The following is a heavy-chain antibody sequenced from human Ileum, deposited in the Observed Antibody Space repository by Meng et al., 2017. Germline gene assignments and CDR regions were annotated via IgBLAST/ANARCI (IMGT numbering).Heavy chain of an antibody. CDR3: AKVTYYYDSRGYFAWYFYGIDV. D-gene: IGHD3-22*01. CDR1: GGSINSSNSY. Sequence: SETLSLTCSVSGGSINSSNSYWAWIRQPPGKGLEWIGSSYHSGDAYYKPSLQSRVAISVDTSKNQFSLRLMPMTAADTAVYYCAKVTYYYDSRGYFAWYFYGIDVWGQGTTVTVSS. J-gene: IGHJ6*02. CDR2: SYHSGDA. V-gene: IGHV4-39*07.